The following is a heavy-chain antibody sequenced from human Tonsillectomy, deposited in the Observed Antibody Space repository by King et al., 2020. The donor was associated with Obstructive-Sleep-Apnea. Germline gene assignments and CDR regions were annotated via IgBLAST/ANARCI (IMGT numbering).Heavy chain of an antibody. Sequence: QVQLQESGPGLVKPSETLSLTCTVSGGSVSSGSYIWTWIRQSSGKGLEWIGYIYYSGSTDYNPSLKSRVTISVDTSKNQFSLKLSSVTAADTAVYYCTRSPHWGRRDGYKNAFNIWGQGTMVTVSS. CDR2: IYYSGST. D-gene: IGHD5-24*01. CDR1: GGSVSSGSYI. V-gene: IGHV4-61*01. J-gene: IGHJ3*02. CDR3: TRSPHWGRRDGYKNAFNI.